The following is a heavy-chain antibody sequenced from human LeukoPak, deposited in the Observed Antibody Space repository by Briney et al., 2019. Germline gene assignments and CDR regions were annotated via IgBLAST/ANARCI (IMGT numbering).Heavy chain of an antibody. CDR2: ISSSSSTI. J-gene: IGHJ4*02. Sequence: GGSLRLSCAASGFTFSSYSMNWVRQAPGKGLEWVSYISSSSSTIYYADSVKGRFTISRDNAKNSLYLQMNSLRAEDTAVYYCARDWWVPLHCSSTSCYAGNDYWGQGTLVTVPS. CDR3: ARDWWVPLHCSSTSCYAGNDY. CDR1: GFTFSSYS. V-gene: IGHV3-48*01. D-gene: IGHD2-2*01.